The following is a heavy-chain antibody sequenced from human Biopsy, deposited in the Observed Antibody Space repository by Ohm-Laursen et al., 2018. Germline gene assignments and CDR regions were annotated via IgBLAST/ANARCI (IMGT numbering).Heavy chain of an antibody. CDR1: GYTFTTYY. J-gene: IGHJ4*02. Sequence: GPSVKASSKVSGYTFTTYYIHSVRQAPGQGLEWMGIINPGRNSTAYTQNCQGRVTMTWDTSTTTVYMELSSLRSGDTAVYYCVLASFDYWGQGTLVTVPS. CDR3: VLASFDY. V-gene: IGHV1-46*01. CDR2: INPGRNST.